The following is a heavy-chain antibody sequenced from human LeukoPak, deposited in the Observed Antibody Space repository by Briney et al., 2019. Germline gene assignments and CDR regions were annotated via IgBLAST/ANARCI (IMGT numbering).Heavy chain of an antibody. V-gene: IGHV4-61*02. D-gene: IGHD2-2*02. J-gene: IGHJ4*02. CDR2: IYTSGST. Sequence: SETLSPTCTVSGGSISSGSYYWSWIRQPAGKGLEWIGRIYTSGSTNYNPSLKSRVTISVDTSKNQFSLKLSSVTAADTAVYYCARDQGPAAISFGYWGQGTLVTVSS. CDR3: ARDQGPAAISFGY. CDR1: GGSISSGSYY.